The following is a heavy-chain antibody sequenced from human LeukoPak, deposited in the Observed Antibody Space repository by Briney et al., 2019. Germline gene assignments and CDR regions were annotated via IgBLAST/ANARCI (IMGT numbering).Heavy chain of an antibody. D-gene: IGHD1-26*01. V-gene: IGHV1-46*01. CDR2: INPSGGST. CDR1: GYTFTGYY. CDR3: ARVSGSYRYYFDY. Sequence: ASVKVSCKASGYTFTGYYMHWVRQAPGQGLEWMGIINPSGGSTSYAQKFQGRVTMTRDMSTSTVYMELSSLRSGDTAVYYCARVSGSYRYYFDYWGQGTLVTVSS. J-gene: IGHJ4*02.